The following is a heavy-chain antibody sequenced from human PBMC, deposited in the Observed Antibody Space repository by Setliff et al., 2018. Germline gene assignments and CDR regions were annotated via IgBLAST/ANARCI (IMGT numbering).Heavy chain of an antibody. CDR1: GFNFITYG. CDR2: ISPYSGET. CDR3: TRSRAPRVVLAADFDF. Sequence: ASVKVSCKTSGFNFITYGFSWVRQAPGQGLEWMGWISPYSGETNYAQKFQDRLSVTADTSSKTTYMELRSLTPDDTAVYFCTRSRAPRVVLAADFDFWGQGTLVTVSS. D-gene: IGHD3-16*01. J-gene: IGHJ4*02. V-gene: IGHV1-18*01.